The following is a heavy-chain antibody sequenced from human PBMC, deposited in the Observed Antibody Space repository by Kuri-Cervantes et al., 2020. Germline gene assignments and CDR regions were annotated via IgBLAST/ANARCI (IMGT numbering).Heavy chain of an antibody. J-gene: IGHJ6*02. D-gene: IGHD3-9*01. CDR2: IYYSGST. CDR1: GGSISSSSYY. Sequence: SETLSLTCTVSGGSISSSSYYWGWIRQPPGKGLEWIGSIYYSGSTYYNPSLKSRVTISVDTSKNQFSLKLSSVTAADTAVYYCARVGLRYFDWLLSEGGLYYYYGMDVWGQGTTVTVSS. CDR3: ARVGLRYFDWLLSEGGLYYYYGMDV. V-gene: IGHV4-39*01.